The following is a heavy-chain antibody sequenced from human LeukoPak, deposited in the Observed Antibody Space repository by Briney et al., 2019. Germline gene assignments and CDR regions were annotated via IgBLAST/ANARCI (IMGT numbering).Heavy chain of an antibody. CDR3: AIYMEAGEYFDY. J-gene: IGHJ4*02. CDR2: IIPIFGTA. Sequence: GASVKVSCKASGGTFSSYAISWVRQAPGQGLEWMGRIIPIFGTANYAQKFQGGVTITTDESTSTAYMELSSLRSEDTAVYYCAIYMEAGEYFDYWGQGTLVTVSS. V-gene: IGHV1-69*05. D-gene: IGHD1-26*01. CDR1: GGTFSSYA.